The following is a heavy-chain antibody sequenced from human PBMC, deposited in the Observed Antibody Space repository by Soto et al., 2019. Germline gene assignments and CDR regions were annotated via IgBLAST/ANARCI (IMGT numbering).Heavy chain of an antibody. CDR3: ARDESGSYFFFGY. V-gene: IGHV3-33*01. J-gene: IGHJ4*02. CDR2: IWYDGSNK. Sequence: GGSLRLSCAASGFTFSSYGMHWVRQAPGKGLEWVAVIWYDGSNKYYADSVKGRFTISRDNSKNTLYLQMNSLRAEDTAVYYCARDESGSYFFFGYWGQGTLVTVSS. D-gene: IGHD1-26*01. CDR1: GFTFSSYG.